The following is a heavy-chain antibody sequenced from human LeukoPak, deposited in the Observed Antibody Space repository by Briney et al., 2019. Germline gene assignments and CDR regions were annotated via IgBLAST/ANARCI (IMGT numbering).Heavy chain of an antibody. CDR3: AKDLLELMVYVADYYYYGMDV. CDR2: ISYDGSNK. CDR1: GFTFSSYG. D-gene: IGHD2-8*01. J-gene: IGHJ6*02. V-gene: IGHV3-30*18. Sequence: GGSLRLSCAASGFTFSSYGMPWVRQAPGKGLEWVAVISYDGSNKYYADSVKGRFTISRDNSKNTLYLQMNSLRAEDTAVYYCAKDLLELMVYVADYYYYGMDVWGQGTTVTVSS.